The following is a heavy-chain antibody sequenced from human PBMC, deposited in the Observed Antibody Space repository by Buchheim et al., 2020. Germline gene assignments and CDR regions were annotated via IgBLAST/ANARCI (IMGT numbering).Heavy chain of an antibody. J-gene: IGHJ6*02. CDR3: ARGSSDFWSGYSPLYGMDV. CDR1: VGSVSSGSYY. CDR2: IYYSGST. V-gene: IGHV4-61*01. D-gene: IGHD3-3*01. Sequence: QVQLQESGPGLVKPSETLSLTCTVSVGSVSSGSYYWSWIRQPPGKGLEWIGYIYYSGSTNYNPSLKSRVTISVDTSKNQFSLKLSSVTAADTAVYYCARGSSDFWSGYSPLYGMDVWGQGTT.